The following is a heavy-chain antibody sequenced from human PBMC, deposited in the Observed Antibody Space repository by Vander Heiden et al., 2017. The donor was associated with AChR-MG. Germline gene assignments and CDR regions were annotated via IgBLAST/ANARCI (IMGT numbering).Heavy chain of an antibody. CDR3: ARVGIADFDY. CDR2: ISSSSSTI. D-gene: IGHD1-26*01. V-gene: IGHV3-48*01. CDR1: GFTFRSYS. J-gene: IGHJ4*02. Sequence: EVQLVESGGGLVQPGGSLRLSCAASGFTFRSYSMNWVRQAPGKGLEWVSYISSSSSTIYYADSVKGRFTISRDNAKNSLYLQMNSLRAEDTAVYYCARVGIADFDYWGQGTLVTVSS.